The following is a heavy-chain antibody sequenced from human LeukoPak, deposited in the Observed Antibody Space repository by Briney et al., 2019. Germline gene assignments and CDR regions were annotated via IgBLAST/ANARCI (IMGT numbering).Heavy chain of an antibody. CDR3: AKTAYDTSRSYFDF. Sequence: GGSLRLSCAASGFTFHNYAMACVRQAPGKGLEWVSIISGTGTNTHYAASVQGRFTVSRDYSKDTVYLQMHSLRVEDTAIYFCAKTAYDTSRSYFDFWGQGILVTVSS. CDR2: ISGTGTNT. D-gene: IGHD3-22*01. J-gene: IGHJ4*02. CDR1: GFTFHNYA. V-gene: IGHV3-23*01.